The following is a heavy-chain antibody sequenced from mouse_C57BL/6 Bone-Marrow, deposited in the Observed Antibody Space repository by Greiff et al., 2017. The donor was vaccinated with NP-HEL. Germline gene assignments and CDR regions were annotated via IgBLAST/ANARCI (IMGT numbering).Heavy chain of an antibody. CDR2: ISDGGSYT. D-gene: IGHD1-1*01. Sequence: DVKLVESGGGLVKPGGSLKLSCAASGFTFSSYAMSWVRQTPEKRLEWVAIISDGGSYTYYPDNVKGRFTISRDNAKNNRYLQMSHLKSEDTAMYYCESDYSGIIPAYQGKGALVTAAA. J-gene: IGHJ3*01. CDR1: GFTFSSYA. V-gene: IGHV5-4*03. CDR3: ESDYSGIIPAY.